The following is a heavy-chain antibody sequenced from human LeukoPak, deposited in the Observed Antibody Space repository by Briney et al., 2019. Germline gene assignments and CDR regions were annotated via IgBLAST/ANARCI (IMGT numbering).Heavy chain of an antibody. CDR2: ISSSSSYI. Sequence: PGGSLRLSCAASGFTFSSYSMNWVRQAPGKGLEWVSSISSSSSYIYYADTVKGRFTISRDNSKNTLYLQMNSLRAGDTAVYYCGRAFRTPSWFIGYWGQGALVTVSS. D-gene: IGHD3-10*01. J-gene: IGHJ4*02. CDR1: GFTFSSYS. V-gene: IGHV3-21*04. CDR3: GRAFRTPSWFIGY.